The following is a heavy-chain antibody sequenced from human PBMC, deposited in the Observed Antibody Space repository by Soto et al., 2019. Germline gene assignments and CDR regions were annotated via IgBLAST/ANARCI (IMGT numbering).Heavy chain of an antibody. CDR2: IKQDGSEK. J-gene: IGHJ5*02. V-gene: IGHV3-7*03. CDR3: AFSGWYNWFDP. D-gene: IGHD3-22*01. Sequence: PGGSLRLSCAAPGFTFNSYWMSWGRQAPGKGLEWVANIKQDGSEKYYVDSVKGRFTISRDNAKNSLYLQMNSLRAEDTAVYYCAFSGWYNWFDPWGQGTLVTVSS. CDR1: GFTFNSYW.